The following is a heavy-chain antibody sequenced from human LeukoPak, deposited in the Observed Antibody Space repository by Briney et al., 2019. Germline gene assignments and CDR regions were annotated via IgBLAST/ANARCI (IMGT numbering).Heavy chain of an antibody. D-gene: IGHD2-15*01. V-gene: IGHV3-7*01. CDR2: IKKTGSET. CDR1: GFTFSHFW. Sequence: GGSLRLSCAASGFTFSHFWMSWVRQASGKGLEWVAYIKKTGSETYYVDSVKGRFTITRDNTRNSLFLQMYSLRAEDTAVYFCAREDGYCSGGNCYSYFDSWGQGTLVTVSS. J-gene: IGHJ4*02. CDR3: AREDGYCSGGNCYSYFDS.